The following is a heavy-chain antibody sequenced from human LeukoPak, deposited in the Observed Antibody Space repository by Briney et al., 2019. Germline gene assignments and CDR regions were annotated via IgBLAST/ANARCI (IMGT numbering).Heavy chain of an antibody. Sequence: GGSLRLSCAASGFTFSTYAMSWVRQAPGKGLEWVSTISGSGANTYYADSVRGRFTISRDNTKNTLYLHMNSLRAEDTAVYHCAKERAGYTNPYYFDYWGQGTLVTVSS. CDR3: AKERAGYTNPYYFDY. CDR1: GFTFSTYA. CDR2: ISGSGANT. J-gene: IGHJ4*02. V-gene: IGHV3-23*01. D-gene: IGHD3-16*02.